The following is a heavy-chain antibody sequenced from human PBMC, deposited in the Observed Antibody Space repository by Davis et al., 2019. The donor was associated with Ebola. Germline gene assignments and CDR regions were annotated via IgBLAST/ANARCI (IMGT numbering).Heavy chain of an antibody. D-gene: IGHD3-10*01. V-gene: IGHV3-23*01. CDR2: FSGSGGST. CDR1: GFTFSSYA. Sequence: GESLKISCAASGFTFSSYAMSWVRQAPGKGLEWVSGFSGSGGSTSYADSVKGRFTISRDNSKNTLYLQMNSMRAEDTAVYYCAKDRVRIWFGEGGQGTLVTVSS. CDR3: AKDRVRIWFGE. J-gene: IGHJ4*02.